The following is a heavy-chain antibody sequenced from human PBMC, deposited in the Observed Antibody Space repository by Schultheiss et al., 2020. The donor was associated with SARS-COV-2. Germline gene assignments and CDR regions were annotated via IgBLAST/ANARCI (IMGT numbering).Heavy chain of an antibody. CDR2: IRSKANSYAT. Sequence: GGSLRLSCAASGFTFSGSAMHWVRQASGKGLEWVGRIRSKANSYATAYAASVKGRFTISRDDSKNTAYLQMNSLKTEDTAVYYCAVAARPNYYYYGMDVWGQGTTVTVSS. V-gene: IGHV3-73*01. CDR1: GFTFSGSA. J-gene: IGHJ6*02. D-gene: IGHD6-6*01. CDR3: AVAARPNYYYYGMDV.